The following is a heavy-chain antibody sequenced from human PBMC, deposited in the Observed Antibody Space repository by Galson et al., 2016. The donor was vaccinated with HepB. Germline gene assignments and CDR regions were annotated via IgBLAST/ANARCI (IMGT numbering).Heavy chain of an antibody. Sequence: SLRLSCAASGLTFSNYGMHWVRQAPGKGLEWVAVIWYDGSNKYYADSVKGRFTIARDNSKNTLYLQMNSRRAEDTAVYYCARGYSSSWYLYYFDYWGQGTLVTVSS. CDR1: GLTFSNYG. CDR2: IWYDGSNK. D-gene: IGHD6-13*01. J-gene: IGHJ4*02. CDR3: ARGYSSSWYLYYFDY. V-gene: IGHV3-33*01.